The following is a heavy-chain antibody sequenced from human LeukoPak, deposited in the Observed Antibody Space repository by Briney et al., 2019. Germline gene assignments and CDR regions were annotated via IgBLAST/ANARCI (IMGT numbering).Heavy chain of an antibody. J-gene: IGHJ4*02. D-gene: IGHD2-2*02. CDR3: ARSEVPAAISLDY. Sequence: GESLKISCKGSGYSFTNYWIGWVRQMPGKGLEWMGIIYPGDSDTRYSPSFQGQVTISADKSISTAYLQWSSLKASDTAMYYCARSEVPAAISLDYWGQGTLVTVSS. CDR2: IYPGDSDT. CDR1: GYSFTNYW. V-gene: IGHV5-51*01.